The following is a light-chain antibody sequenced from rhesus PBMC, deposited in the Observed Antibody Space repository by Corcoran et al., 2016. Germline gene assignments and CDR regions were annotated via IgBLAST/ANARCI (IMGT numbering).Light chain of an antibody. J-gene: IGLJ1*01. Sequence: QAALTQPPSVSGSPGQSVTLSCTGTSSDIGGYDYVSWYQQDPGKVPRLMIYDVTKRPSGVSDRFSVSKSGNTASLTISGLQTEDETDYYCCSKAGNNSDIFGSGTRLTVL. CDR1: SSDIGGYDY. V-gene: IGLV2-23*01. CDR3: CSKAGNNSDI. CDR2: DVT.